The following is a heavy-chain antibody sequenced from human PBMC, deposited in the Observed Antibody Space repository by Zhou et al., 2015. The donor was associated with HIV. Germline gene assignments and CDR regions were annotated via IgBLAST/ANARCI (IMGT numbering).Heavy chain of an antibody. J-gene: IGHJ4*02. V-gene: IGHV1-69*06. CDR2: INPNSGTT. CDR3: ARVSYASGRQRDY. CDR1: GGTFSSYA. D-gene: IGHD3-10*01. Sequence: QVQLVQSGAEVKKPGSSVKVSCKASGGTFSSYAISWIRQAPGQGLEWMGRINPNSGTTDYAQSFQGRVTMIRDTSSSTAYMELSSLRYDDTAIFYCARVSYASGRQRDYWGQGTLVTVSS.